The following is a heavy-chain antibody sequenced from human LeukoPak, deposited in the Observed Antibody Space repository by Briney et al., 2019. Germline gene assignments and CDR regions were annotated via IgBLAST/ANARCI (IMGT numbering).Heavy chain of an antibody. D-gene: IGHD4-17*01. CDR3: AKRVTTFVSPTFDY. Sequence: AGGSLRLSCAASGFTFSTYAMSWVRQIPGKGLEWVSAISGSDDGTYYADSVKGRFTISRDNSKNTLYLQMNSLRAEDTAFYYCAKRVTTFVSPTFDYWGQGTLLTVSS. CDR2: ISGSDDGT. CDR1: GFTFSTYA. V-gene: IGHV3-23*01. J-gene: IGHJ4*02.